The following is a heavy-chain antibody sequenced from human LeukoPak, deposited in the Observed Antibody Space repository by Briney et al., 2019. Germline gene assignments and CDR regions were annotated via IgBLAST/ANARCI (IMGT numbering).Heavy chain of an antibody. D-gene: IGHD3-10*01. J-gene: IGHJ4*02. Sequence: SETLSLTCIVSGGSISSDSYYWAWIRQPPGKGLQWIGSLYYRGSAYYGPSLKGRVTISGDTSQNQFSLKLSSVTATDTAVYYCARGRSGSHHFDSWGQGTLVTVPS. V-gene: IGHV4-39*02. CDR2: LYYRGSA. CDR3: ARGRSGSHHFDS. CDR1: GGSISSDSYY.